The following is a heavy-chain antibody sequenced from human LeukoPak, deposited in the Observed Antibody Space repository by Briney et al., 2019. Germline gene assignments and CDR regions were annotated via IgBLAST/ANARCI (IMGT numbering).Heavy chain of an antibody. CDR3: ASRRGSFDAFDI. V-gene: IGHV4-39*01. CDR2: IYYSGST. J-gene: IGHJ3*02. D-gene: IGHD3-10*01. CDR1: GGSISSYDYY. Sequence: SETLSLTCTVSGGSISSYDYYWGWIRQPPGKGLEWIGSIYYSGSTYYNPSLKSRVAISVDTSKNQYSLKLSSVPAADTAVYFCASRRGSFDAFDIWGQGTMVTVSS.